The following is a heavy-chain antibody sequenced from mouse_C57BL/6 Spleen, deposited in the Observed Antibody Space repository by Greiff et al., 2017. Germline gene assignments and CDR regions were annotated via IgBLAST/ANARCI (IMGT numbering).Heavy chain of an antibody. V-gene: IGHV1-69*01. CDR2: IGPSASYT. CDR1: GFTFTSYW. D-gene: IGHD2-1*01. Sequence: VQLQQSGAELVMPGASVKLSCTASGFTFTSYWMHWVQQPPGQGLEWIGEIGPSASYTTYNQKFTGKSTLTVDKSSSTAYMQLSRLTSEDSAVYYCARYGKKVDYAMDYWGQGTSVTVSS. J-gene: IGHJ4*01. CDR3: ARYGKKVDYAMDY.